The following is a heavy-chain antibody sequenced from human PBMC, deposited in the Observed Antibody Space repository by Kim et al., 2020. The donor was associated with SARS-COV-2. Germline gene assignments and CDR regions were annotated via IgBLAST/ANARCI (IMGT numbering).Heavy chain of an antibody. Sequence: SETLSLTCTVSGGSISGYYWSWIRQTPGKGLEWIGYFYYTGSTNYNPSLKSRVTISVDTSKNQFSLELTSVTAADTAVYYCARGHLGGRADYWGQGTLVTVSS. J-gene: IGHJ4*02. V-gene: IGHV4-59*08. CDR3: ARGHLGGRADY. CDR1: GGSISGYY. CDR2: FYYTGST.